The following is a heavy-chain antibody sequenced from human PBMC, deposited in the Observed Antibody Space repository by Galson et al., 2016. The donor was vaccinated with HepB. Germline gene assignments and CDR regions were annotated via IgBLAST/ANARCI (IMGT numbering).Heavy chain of an antibody. D-gene: IGHD3-22*01. V-gene: IGHV2-5*02. CDR3: AHVEYYETSGSYYGSNWFDP. J-gene: IGHJ5*02. CDR1: GFSLRTSGVG. Sequence: PALVKPTQTLTLTCTFSGFSLRTSGVGVGWIRQPPGKALEWLALIHWDDDKRYSPSLKSRLTITKDTSKDQVVLTMANMDPVDTATYYCAHVEYYETSGSYYGSNWFDPWGQGTLVTVSS. CDR2: IHWDDDK.